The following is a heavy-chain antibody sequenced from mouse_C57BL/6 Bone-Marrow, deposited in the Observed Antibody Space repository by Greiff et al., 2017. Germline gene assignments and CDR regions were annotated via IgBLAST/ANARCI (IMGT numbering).Heavy chain of an antibody. CDR3: TRRAEGAMDY. V-gene: IGHV8-12*01. CDR2: IYWDDDK. Sequence: VKLMESGPGILQSSQTLSLTCSFSGFSLSTSGMGVSWIRQPSGKGLEWLAHIYWDDDKRDNPSLKSRLSISKDSSRNQLFLQFPSVDTADAATYYCTRRAEGAMDYWGQGTTVTVSS. J-gene: IGHJ4*01. CDR1: GFSLSTSGMG.